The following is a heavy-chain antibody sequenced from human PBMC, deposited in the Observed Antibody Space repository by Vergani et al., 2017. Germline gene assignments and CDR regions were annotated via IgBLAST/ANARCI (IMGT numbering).Heavy chain of an antibody. CDR2: ISGSGVSA. CDR3: AKQYFVSGNDLLDY. J-gene: IGHJ4*02. V-gene: IGHV3-23*01. Sequence: EVQLLESGGGLVQPGGSLRLTCAASESTFSNYAMNWVRQAPGKGLEWVSGISGSGVSAYYTDSVKGRFTIARDNSKNMLFLQMNNLRTEDTAIYYCAKQYFVSGNDLLDYWGQGTLVTVSS. CDR1: ESTFSNYA. D-gene: IGHD3-9*01.